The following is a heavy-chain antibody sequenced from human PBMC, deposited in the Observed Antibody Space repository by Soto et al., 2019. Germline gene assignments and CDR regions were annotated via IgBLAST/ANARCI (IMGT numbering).Heavy chain of an antibody. CDR3: ARDPKTSGGQHWAFHYFDS. CDR2: ISYDGTNK. V-gene: IGHV3-30-3*01. CDR1: GFSFSISP. D-gene: IGHD7-27*01. Sequence: QVQLVESGGGVVQPGRSLRLSCAASGFSFSISPMHWVRQAPGKGPEWVALISYDGTNKFYADSVKGRFTISRDNSKXXXXXXVDSLRPEDAAVYYCARDPKTSGGQHWAFHYFDSWGQGTLVTVSS. J-gene: IGHJ4*02.